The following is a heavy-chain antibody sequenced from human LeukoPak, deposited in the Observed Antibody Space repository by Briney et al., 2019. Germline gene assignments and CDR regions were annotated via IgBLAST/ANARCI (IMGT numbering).Heavy chain of an antibody. CDR2: INPNSGGT. J-gene: IGHJ3*02. D-gene: IGHD3-16*01. Sequence: ASVKVSCKASGYTFTGYYMHWVRQAPGQGLEWMGRINPNSGGTNYAQKFQGRVTMTRDMTISTAYMELSRLRSDDTAVYYCARGRGEVRAFDIWGQGTMVTVSS. V-gene: IGHV1-2*06. CDR3: ARGRGEVRAFDI. CDR1: GYTFTGYY.